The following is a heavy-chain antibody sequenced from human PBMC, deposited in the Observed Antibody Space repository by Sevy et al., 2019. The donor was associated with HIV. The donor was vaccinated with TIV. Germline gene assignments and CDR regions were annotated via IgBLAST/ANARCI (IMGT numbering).Heavy chain of an antibody. D-gene: IGHD3-16*02. CDR2: IYYSGST. CDR3: ARQLVDYHLGELSWGY. J-gene: IGHJ4*02. Sequence: SETLSLTCTVSGGSISSSSYYWGWIRQPPGKGLEWIGSIYYSGSTYYNPYLMSRVTISVDTYDNHFSLKLRSVTGADAAVYYCARQLVDYHLGELSWGYWGQGTLVTVSS. CDR1: GGSISSSSYY. V-gene: IGHV4-39*01.